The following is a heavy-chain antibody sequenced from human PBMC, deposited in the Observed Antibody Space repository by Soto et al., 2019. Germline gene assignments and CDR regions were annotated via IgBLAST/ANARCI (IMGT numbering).Heavy chain of an antibody. CDR1: GYTFTGYW. J-gene: IGHJ6*02. Sequence: EVQLVQSGAEVKKPGESLKISCKASGYTFTGYWIGWVRQMPGKGLEWMGIIYPGDSDTRYSPSFQGQVTISADKSISTAFLQWSSLKASDTAMYYCARPSRENIAAAGYGMDVWGHGTTVTVSS. CDR2: IYPGDSDT. V-gene: IGHV5-51*01. CDR3: ARPSRENIAAAGYGMDV. D-gene: IGHD6-13*01.